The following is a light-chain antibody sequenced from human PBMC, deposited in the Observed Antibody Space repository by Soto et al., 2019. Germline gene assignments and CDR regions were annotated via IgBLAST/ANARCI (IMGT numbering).Light chain of an antibody. J-gene: IGKJ1*01. CDR1: QSVSSSY. CDR2: CAS. CDR3: QQYGSSLRT. Sequence: EIVLTQSPGTLSLSPGERATLSCRASQSVSSSYLAWYQQKPGQAPRLRIYCASSRATGIPDRFSGSGSGTDFTLTISRLEPEDFAVYYCQQYGSSLRTFGQGTKVEIK. V-gene: IGKV3-20*01.